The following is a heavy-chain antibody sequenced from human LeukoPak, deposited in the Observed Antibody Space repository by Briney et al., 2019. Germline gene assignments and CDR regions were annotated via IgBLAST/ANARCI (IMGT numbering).Heavy chain of an antibody. CDR3: ARRTDDYGDTDDAFDI. Sequence: SQTLSLTCAVSGGSISSGGYSWSWIRQPPGKGLEWIGYIYHSGSTYYNPSLKSRVTTSVDRSKNQFSLKLSSVTAADTAVYYCARRTDDYGDTDDAFDIWGQGTMVTVSS. J-gene: IGHJ3*02. CDR1: GGSISSGGYS. D-gene: IGHD4-17*01. CDR2: IYHSGST. V-gene: IGHV4-30-2*01.